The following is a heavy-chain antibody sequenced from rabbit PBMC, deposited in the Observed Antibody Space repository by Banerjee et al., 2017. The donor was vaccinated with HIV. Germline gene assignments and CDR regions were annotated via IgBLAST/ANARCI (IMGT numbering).Heavy chain of an antibody. Sequence: QSLEESGGGLVQPEGSLTLTCTASGFSFSNSYYMCWVRQAPGKGLEWIACIYAGSSGSTYYASWAKGRFTISKTSSTTVTLQMTRLTAADTATYFCAREGTGYGGYGYWDLWGPGTLVTVS. J-gene: IGHJ3*01. D-gene: IGHD6-1*01. CDR2: IYAGSSGST. CDR3: AREGTGYGGYGYWDL. CDR1: GFSFSNSYY. V-gene: IGHV1S40*01.